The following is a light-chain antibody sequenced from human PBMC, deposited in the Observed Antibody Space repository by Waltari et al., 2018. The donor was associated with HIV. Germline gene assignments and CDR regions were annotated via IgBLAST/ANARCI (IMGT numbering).Light chain of an antibody. V-gene: IGKV4-1*01. Sequence: DIVMTQSPDSLAVSLRERATIRGKSSQSLLHSSNNKNSLAWYQQKAGQPPKLLMYWASTRESGVPARFSGSGSGTDFTLTISSLQAEDVATYYFQQYYTNTRTFGPGTKVDI. CDR3: QQYYTNTRT. J-gene: IGKJ3*01. CDR2: WAS. CDR1: QSLLHSSNNKNS.